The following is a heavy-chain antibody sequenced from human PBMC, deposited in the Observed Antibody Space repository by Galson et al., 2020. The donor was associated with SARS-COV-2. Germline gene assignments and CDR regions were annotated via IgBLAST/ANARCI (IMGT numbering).Heavy chain of an antibody. D-gene: IGHD3-10*01. Sequence: GESLKIYCAASGFIFSAYDMTWVRQAPGKGLECISSISSSGNTSSYADSVRGRFTISRDNARHSVYLQMDSLRADDTAGYYCASGYGSGNYYSWGQGTLVTVSS. CDR3: ASGYGSGNYYS. CDR2: ISSSGNTS. CDR1: GFIFSAYD. V-gene: IGHV3-48*01. J-gene: IGHJ5*02.